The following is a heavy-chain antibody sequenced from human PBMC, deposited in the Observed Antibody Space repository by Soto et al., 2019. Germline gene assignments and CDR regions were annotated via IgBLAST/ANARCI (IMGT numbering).Heavy chain of an antibody. J-gene: IGHJ4*02. V-gene: IGHV3-23*01. D-gene: IGHD4-17*01. Sequence: EVPLLESGGGLVQPGGSLRLSCAASGFTFSSYAMTWVRQAPGKGLEWVSAISGSGTNRYYADSVKGRFTISRGNSKNTLYLQMNSLRAEDTAVYDCAKDRVDYGGYRGLDYWGQGTLVTVSS. CDR3: AKDRVDYGGYRGLDY. CDR2: ISGSGTNR. CDR1: GFTFSSYA.